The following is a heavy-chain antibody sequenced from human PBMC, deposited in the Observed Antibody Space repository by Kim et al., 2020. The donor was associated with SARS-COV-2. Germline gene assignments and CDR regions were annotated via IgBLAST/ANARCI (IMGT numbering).Heavy chain of an antibody. CDR2: ISGSGGST. Sequence: GGSLRLSCAASGFTFSSYAMSWVRQAPGKGLEWVSAISGSGGSTYYADSVKGRFTISRDNSKNTLYLQMNSLRAEDTAVYYCAKPKAPPGILTGSSSQPGYWGQGTLVTVSS. V-gene: IGHV3-23*01. CDR3: AKPKAPPGILTGSSSQPGY. J-gene: IGHJ4*02. CDR1: GFTFSSYA. D-gene: IGHD3-9*01.